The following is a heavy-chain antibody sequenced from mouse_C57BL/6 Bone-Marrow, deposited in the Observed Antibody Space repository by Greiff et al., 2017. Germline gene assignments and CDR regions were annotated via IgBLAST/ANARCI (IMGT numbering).Heavy chain of an antibody. CDR3: DITAVV. D-gene: IGHD1-1*01. V-gene: IGHV1-47*01. CDR1: GYTFTTYP. J-gene: IGHJ2*01. CDR2: FYPYNDDT. Sequence: EPGAELVKPGASVKLSCKASGYTFTTYPIEWMKQKHGQSLEWIGNFYPYNDDTKYNEKFKGKATLTVDKSSSTVYLELSRLTSDDSAVYYWDITAVVWGQGTTLTVSS.